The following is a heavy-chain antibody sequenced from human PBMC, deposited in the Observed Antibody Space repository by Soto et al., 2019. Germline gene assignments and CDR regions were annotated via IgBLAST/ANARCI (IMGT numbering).Heavy chain of an antibody. CDR2: ISGSGGST. V-gene: IGHV3-23*01. CDR3: AKDITPRSYGPLTFDY. J-gene: IGHJ4*02. Sequence: PGGSLRLSCAASGFTFSSYAMSWVRQAPGKGLEWVSAISGSGGSTYYADSVKGRFTISRDNSKNTLYLQMNSLRAEDTAVYYCAKDITPRSYGPLTFDYWGQGTLVTVSS. D-gene: IGHD1-20*01. CDR1: GFTFSSYA.